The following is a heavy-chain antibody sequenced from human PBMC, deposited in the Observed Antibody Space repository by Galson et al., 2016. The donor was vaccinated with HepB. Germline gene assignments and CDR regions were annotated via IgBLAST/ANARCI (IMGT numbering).Heavy chain of an antibody. CDR1: GFTVSSTY. V-gene: IGHV3-66*01. J-gene: IGHJ6*02. CDR3: AGRGASSSSRYSDYQYGMDV. CDR2: IYSGGTT. Sequence: SLRLSCAASGFTVSSTYMNWVRQAPGKGLEWVSIIYSGGTTYQADSVKGRFTISRDNSNNTLYLQMNSLRHEDTAVYYCAGRGASSSSRYSDYQYGMDVWGHGTMVTV. D-gene: IGHD6-13*01.